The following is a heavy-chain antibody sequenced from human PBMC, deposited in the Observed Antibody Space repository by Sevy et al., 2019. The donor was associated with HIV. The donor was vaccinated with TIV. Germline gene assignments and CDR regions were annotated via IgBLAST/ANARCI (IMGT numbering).Heavy chain of an antibody. Sequence: ASVKVSCKVSGYTLTELSMHWVRQAPGKGLEWMGGFDPEDGETIYAQKFQGRGTMTEDKTTKTAYMKLSSLRSEDTAVYYCATDSSVHLYGDYGMDVWGQGTTATVSS. J-gene: IGHJ6*02. V-gene: IGHV1-24*01. CDR3: ATDSSVHLYGDYGMDV. CDR1: GYTLTELS. CDR2: FDPEDGET. D-gene: IGHD4-17*01.